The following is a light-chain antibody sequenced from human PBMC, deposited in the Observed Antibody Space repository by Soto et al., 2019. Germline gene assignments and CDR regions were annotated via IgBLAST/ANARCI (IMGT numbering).Light chain of an antibody. CDR1: QSVSNY. CDR3: QQYGGSPWT. CDR2: GAS. Sequence: EIMLTQSPATLSLSPGERATLSFRASQSVSNYLAWYQQKPGQAPRLLLYGASTRATGIPDRFSGGGSGTDFTLTISRLEPEDFAVYYCQQYGGSPWTFGQGTKVDI. J-gene: IGKJ1*01. V-gene: IGKV3-20*01.